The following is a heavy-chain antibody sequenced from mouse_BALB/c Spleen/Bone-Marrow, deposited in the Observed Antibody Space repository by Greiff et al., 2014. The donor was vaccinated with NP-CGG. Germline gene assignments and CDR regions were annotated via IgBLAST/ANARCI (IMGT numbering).Heavy chain of an antibody. CDR1: GLNIKDTY. CDR2: IDPANGNT. V-gene: IGHV14-3*02. D-gene: IGHD2-4*01. CDR3: ARGYYDYVYAMDY. J-gene: IGHJ4*01. Sequence: EVKLQESGAELVKPGASVKLSCTASGLNIKDTYMHWVKQRPEQGLEWIGRIDPANGNTKYDPKFQGKATITADTSSNTAYLQLSSLTSEDTAVYYCARGYYDYVYAMDYWGQGTSVTVSS.